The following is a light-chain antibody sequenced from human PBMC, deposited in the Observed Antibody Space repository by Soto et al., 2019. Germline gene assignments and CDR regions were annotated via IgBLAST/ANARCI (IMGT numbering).Light chain of an antibody. V-gene: IGKV1-5*03. CDR2: KAS. J-gene: IGKJ1*01. Sequence: DIQMTQSPSTLSASVGDRVTITCRASQSISSWLAWYQQKPGKAPKLLIYKASSLESGVPSRFSGSGSGTEFTLTISSLQPDDFATYYCQQYNSYSPTFGRGTKGDIK. CDR1: QSISSW. CDR3: QQYNSYSPT.